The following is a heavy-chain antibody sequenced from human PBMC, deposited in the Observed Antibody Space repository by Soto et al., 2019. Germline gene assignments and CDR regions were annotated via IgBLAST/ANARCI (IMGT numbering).Heavy chain of an antibody. J-gene: IGHJ4*02. Sequence: EVQLVESGGDLVQPGGSLRLSCAASRFTFSDYSMNWVRQAPGKGLEWVSYISGGGETIYYADSVRGRFTISRDNAKTSLFLQMNSLREEDTAVYYCARESPSSQWLLTRYFDYWGQGTLVTVSS. CDR2: ISGGGETI. CDR3: ARESPSSQWLLTRYFDY. D-gene: IGHD6-19*01. V-gene: IGHV3-48*02. CDR1: RFTFSDYS.